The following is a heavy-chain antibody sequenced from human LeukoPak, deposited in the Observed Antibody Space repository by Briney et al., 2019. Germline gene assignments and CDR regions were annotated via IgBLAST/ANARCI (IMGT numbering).Heavy chain of an antibody. CDR1: GGPISSSSYY. J-gene: IGHJ4*02. CDR2: IYYSGST. D-gene: IGHD3-10*01. CDR3: ARRQWFGELLSFDY. V-gene: IGHV4-39*01. Sequence: RPSETLSLTCTVSGGPISSSSYYWGWIRQPPGKGLEWIGSIYYSGSTYYNPSLKSRVTISVDTSKNQFSLKLSSVTAADTAVYYCARRQWFGELLSFDYWGQGTLVTVSS.